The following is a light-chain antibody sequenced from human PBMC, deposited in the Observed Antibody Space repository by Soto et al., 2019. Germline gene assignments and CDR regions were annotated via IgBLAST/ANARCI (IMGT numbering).Light chain of an antibody. Sequence: QSALTQPASVSGSPGQSITISFTGTSSDVGGYNYVSWYQQHPGKAPKLRIYEVSSRPSGVSNRVSGSKSGNTATLTISGLQAEDEADYYCSAYTSSSTNWVFGGGTKLTVL. CDR1: SSDVGGYNY. V-gene: IGLV2-14*01. J-gene: IGLJ3*02. CDR3: SAYTSSSTNWV. CDR2: EVS.